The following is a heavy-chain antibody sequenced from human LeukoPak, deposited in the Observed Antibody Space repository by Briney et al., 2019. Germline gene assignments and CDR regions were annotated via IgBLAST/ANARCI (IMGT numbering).Heavy chain of an antibody. V-gene: IGHV3-30-3*01. CDR3: ARGPYYDILTGYYNDAFDI. J-gene: IGHJ3*02. CDR2: ISYDGSNK. CDR1: GFTFSSYA. Sequence: GGSLRLSCAASGFTFSSYAMHWVRQAPGKGVEWVAVISYDGSNKYYADSVKGRFTISRDNSKNTLYLKMNSLRAEDTAVYYCARGPYYDILTGYYNDAFDIWGQGTMVTVSS. D-gene: IGHD3-9*01.